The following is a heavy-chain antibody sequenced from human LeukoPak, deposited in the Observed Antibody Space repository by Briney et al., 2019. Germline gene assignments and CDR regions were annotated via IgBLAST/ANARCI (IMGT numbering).Heavy chain of an antibody. CDR1: GFTFSSYG. Sequence: PGGSLRLSCAASGFTFSSYGMHWVRQAPGKGLEWVAVISYDGSNKYYADSVKGRFTISRDNSKNTLYLQMNSLRAEDTAVYYCAKDLMVATIFDYWGQGTLVTVSS. CDR2: ISYDGSNK. V-gene: IGHV3-30*18. CDR3: AKDLMVATIFDY. D-gene: IGHD5-24*01. J-gene: IGHJ4*02.